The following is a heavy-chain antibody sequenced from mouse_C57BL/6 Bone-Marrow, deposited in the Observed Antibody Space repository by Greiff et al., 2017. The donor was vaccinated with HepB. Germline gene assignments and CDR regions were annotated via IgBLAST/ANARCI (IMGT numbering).Heavy chain of an antibody. CDR2: FHPNSGST. Sequence: VQLQQPGAELVKPGASVKLSCKASGYTFTSFWMHWVKQRPGQGLEWIGMFHPNSGSTNYNEKFKSKATLTVDKSSRTVYMQLSSPTSEDSAVYYCAREYYGSSPDWYFDVWGTGTTVTVSS. V-gene: IGHV1-64*01. CDR3: AREYYGSSPDWYFDV. CDR1: GYTFTSFW. J-gene: IGHJ1*03. D-gene: IGHD1-1*01.